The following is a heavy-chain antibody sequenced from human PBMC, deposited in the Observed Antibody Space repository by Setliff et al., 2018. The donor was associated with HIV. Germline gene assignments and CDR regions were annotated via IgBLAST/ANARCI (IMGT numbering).Heavy chain of an antibody. CDR1: GGSFSDYY. J-gene: IGHJ3*02. Sequence: PSETLSLTCAVYGGSFSDYYWSWIRQPPGKGLEWIGEINHSGSTDYNPSLKRRVTISVDKSKNQFSLKLISLTAADTAVFYCSRAPPGIQNDAFDIWGQGAMVTVSS. CDR2: INHSGST. CDR3: SRAPPGIQNDAFDI. V-gene: IGHV4-34*01.